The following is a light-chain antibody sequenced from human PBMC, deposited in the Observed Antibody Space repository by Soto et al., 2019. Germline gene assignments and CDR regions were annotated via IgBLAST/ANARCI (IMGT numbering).Light chain of an antibody. J-gene: IGKJ1*01. CDR2: AAS. V-gene: IGKV1-17*01. Sequence: DIQMTQSPSSLSASVGDRVTITCRASQGIKKDLAWYQQKPGKAPKRLISAASSLQSGVPSRFSGSGSGTEFTLTISSLQSEDFAIYYCLQHNNYPWTFGQGTKVEIK. CDR1: QGIKKD. CDR3: LQHNNYPWT.